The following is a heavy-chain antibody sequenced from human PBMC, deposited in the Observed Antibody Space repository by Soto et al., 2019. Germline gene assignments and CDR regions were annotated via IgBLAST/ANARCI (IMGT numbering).Heavy chain of an antibody. J-gene: IGHJ4*02. CDR2: IHHSGST. V-gene: IGHV4-61*01. CDR3: ATEVVPAAEFDL. CDR1: GGSVITESHY. Sequence: SETLSLTCTVSGGSVITESHYWSWLRQSPGKGLEWIGYIHHSGSTNYNPSLQSRITISIYTSKNQFSLKLSSVTAADTAVYYCATEVVPAAEFDLWGQGTLVTVSS. D-gene: IGHD2-2*01.